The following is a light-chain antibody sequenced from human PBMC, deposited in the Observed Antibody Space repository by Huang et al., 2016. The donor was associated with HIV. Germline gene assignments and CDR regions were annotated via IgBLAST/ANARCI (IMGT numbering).Light chain of an antibody. CDR2: GSS. Sequence: ENLMTQSPSTLSVSPGESATLSCRASQCVFKNLAWYQQKPGQAPKLLIYGSSTRAAGIPARFSGSGSGTDFTLTISSLQSEDFAVYYWQQYNTSPRTFGQGAKVEV. CDR1: QCVFKN. CDR3: QQYNTSPRT. J-gene: IGKJ1*01. V-gene: IGKV3-15*01.